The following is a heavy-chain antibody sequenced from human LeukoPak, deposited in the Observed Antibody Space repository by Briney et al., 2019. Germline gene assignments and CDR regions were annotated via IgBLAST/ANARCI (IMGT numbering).Heavy chain of an antibody. J-gene: IGHJ4*02. D-gene: IGHD6-13*01. V-gene: IGHV3-7*01. CDR2: ISENGRAK. CDR1: GFSFSNYW. Sequence: GGSLRLSCAAFGFSFSNYWMSWVRQAPGKGLEWVASISENGRAKPYVASVRGRFTISRDNTKNSLYLQMNSLRVEDTAVYYCARGGAAAARKRGIDYWGQGTLVTVSS. CDR3: ARGGAAAARKRGIDY.